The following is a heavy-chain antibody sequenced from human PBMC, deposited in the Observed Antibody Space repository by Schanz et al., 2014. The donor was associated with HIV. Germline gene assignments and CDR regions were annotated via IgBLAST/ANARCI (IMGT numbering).Heavy chain of an antibody. V-gene: IGHV3-23*01. CDR2: ISGSGGGT. CDR1: GFTFNNYA. J-gene: IGHJ4*02. CDR3: ARGFQGFDY. Sequence: VQLLESGGGLVQPGGSLRLSCAASGFTFNNYAMNWVRQTPGKGLEWVSAISGSGGGTYYADSVKGRFTISRDNSKNTLYLQVKSLRAEDTAVYYCARGFQGFDYWGQGTLVTVSS. D-gene: IGHD3-10*01.